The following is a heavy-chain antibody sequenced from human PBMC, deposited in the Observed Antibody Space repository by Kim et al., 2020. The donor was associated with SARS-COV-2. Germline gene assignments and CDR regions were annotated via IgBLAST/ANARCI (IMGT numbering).Heavy chain of an antibody. CDR1: GYTLTELS. CDR2: FDPEDGET. D-gene: IGHD3-10*01. CDR3: ATVGVSLLWFGELVGNWFDP. V-gene: IGHV1-24*01. Sequence: ASVKVSCKVSGYTLTELSMHWVRQAPGKGLEWMGGFDPEDGETIYAQKFQGRVTMTEDTSTDTAYMELSSLRSEDTAVYYCATVGVSLLWFGELVGNWFDPWGQGTLVTVSS. J-gene: IGHJ5*02.